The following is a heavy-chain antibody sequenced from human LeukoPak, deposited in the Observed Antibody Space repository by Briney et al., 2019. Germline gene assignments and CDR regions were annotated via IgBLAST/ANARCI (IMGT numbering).Heavy chain of an antibody. V-gene: IGHV3-74*01. CDR1: GFTFSSYW. D-gene: IGHD3-3*01. J-gene: IGHJ4*02. CDR2: INSDGTTT. CDR3: ARSSTVLGVVTRFDY. Sequence: PGGSLRFSCGAPGFTFSSYWMQWVRHAPGKGLVWVSFINSDGTTTTYADSVRGRFTISRDNAKNTVYLQMNSLRAEDAAVYYCARSSTVLGVVTRFDYWGQGTLVTVSS.